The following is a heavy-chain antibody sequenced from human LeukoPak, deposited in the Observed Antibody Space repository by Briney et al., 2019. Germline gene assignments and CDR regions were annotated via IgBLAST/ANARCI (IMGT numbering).Heavy chain of an antibody. D-gene: IGHD2-2*01. CDR1: GYTFTGYY. CDR2: INPNSGGT. V-gene: IGHV1-2*02. J-gene: IGHJ6*03. Sequence: ASVKVSCKASGYTFTGYYMRWVRQAPGQGLGWMGWINPNSGGTNYAQKFQGRVTMTRDTSISTAYMELSRLRSDDTAVYYCARGRSKYQLLSLYYYYYMDVWGKGTTVTVSS. CDR3: ARGRSKYQLLSLYYYYYMDV.